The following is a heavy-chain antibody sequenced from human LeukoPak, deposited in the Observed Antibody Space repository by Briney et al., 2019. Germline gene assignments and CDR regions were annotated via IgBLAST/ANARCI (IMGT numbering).Heavy chain of an antibody. V-gene: IGHV1-24*01. Sequence: ASVKVSCKVSGYTLTELSMHWVRQAPGKGLEWMGGFDPEDGETIYAQKFQGRVTMTEDTSTDTAYMELSSLRSEDTAVYYCATGLPHYDSKDLTPYYTYWGQGTLVTVSS. CDR1: GYTLTELS. CDR3: ATGLPHYDSKDLTPYYTY. J-gene: IGHJ4*02. D-gene: IGHD3-22*01. CDR2: FDPEDGET.